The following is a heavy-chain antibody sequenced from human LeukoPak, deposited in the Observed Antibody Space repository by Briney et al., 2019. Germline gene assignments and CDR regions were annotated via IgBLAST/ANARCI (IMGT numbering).Heavy chain of an antibody. V-gene: IGHV1-8*03. CDR1: GYSFTNYD. D-gene: IGHD7-27*01. J-gene: IGHJ5*02. Sequence: XGYSFTNYDIXXVRQAAGQGLXXMXWVNPNNGDAGFSQKLQGRVTLTSNKSLTTAYMELTSLTSEDTAVYYCARGLGTYWGKDFLNWFDPWGQGTLFTVSS. CDR3: ARGLGTYWGKDFLNWFDP. CDR2: VNPNNGDA.